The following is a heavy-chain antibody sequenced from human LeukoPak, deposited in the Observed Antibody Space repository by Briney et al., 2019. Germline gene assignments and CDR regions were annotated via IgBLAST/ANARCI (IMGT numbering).Heavy chain of an antibody. V-gene: IGHV3-21*01. CDR3: AREWRYGYSYDY. Sequence: GGSLRLSCAASGFTFSSYSMNWVRQAPGKGLEWVSSISSSSSYIYYADSVKGRFTISRDNAKNSLYLRMNSLRAEDTAVYYCAREWRYGYSYDYWGQGTLVTVSS. D-gene: IGHD2-15*01. J-gene: IGHJ4*02. CDR2: ISSSSSYI. CDR1: GFTFSSYS.